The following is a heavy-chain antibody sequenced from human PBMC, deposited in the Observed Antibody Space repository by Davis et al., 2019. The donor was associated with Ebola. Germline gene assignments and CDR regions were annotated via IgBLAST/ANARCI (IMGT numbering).Heavy chain of an antibody. V-gene: IGHV4-39*01. D-gene: IGHD1-26*01. CDR3: ARHVVGKVAGGSIDS. CDR1: GGSMTTYTYF. J-gene: IGHJ5*01. Sequence: SETLSLTCSVSGGSMTTYTYFWACTRQPPGKGLAWIGCFRTVFYSGSPLYNPSLRGRVTISSDMSKKQFSLRLDSVTAADTAVYFCARHVVGKVAGGSIDSWGRGILVTV. CDR2: VFYSGSP.